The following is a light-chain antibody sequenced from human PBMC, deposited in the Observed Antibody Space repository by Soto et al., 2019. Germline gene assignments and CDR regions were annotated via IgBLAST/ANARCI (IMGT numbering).Light chain of an antibody. Sequence: DIPMTQSPSSLSASVGDRVTITCRASQGISNYLAWYQQKPGKVPKLLIYAASALHSGVPSRFSGSGSGTDFTLTISSLQPGDFGTYYCQKYNRAPITFGQGTRLEIK. J-gene: IGKJ5*01. V-gene: IGKV1-27*01. CDR1: QGISNY. CDR2: AAS. CDR3: QKYNRAPIT.